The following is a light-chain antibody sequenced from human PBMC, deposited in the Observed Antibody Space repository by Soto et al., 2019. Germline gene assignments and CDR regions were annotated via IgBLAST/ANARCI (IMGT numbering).Light chain of an antibody. CDR3: LLYYGGVYV. CDR2: SIS. CDR1: TGAVTSDHY. J-gene: IGLJ1*01. Sequence: QAVVTQEPSLTVSPGGTVTLTCTSSTGAVTSDHYPNWFQQKPGQAPRSLIYSISNRHSWTPARFSGSLLGAKAALTLSGVQPEDEAEYYCLLYYGGVYVFGTWTKLTVL. V-gene: IGLV7-43*01.